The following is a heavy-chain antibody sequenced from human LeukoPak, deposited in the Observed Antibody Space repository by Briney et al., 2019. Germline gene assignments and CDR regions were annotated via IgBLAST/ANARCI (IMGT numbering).Heavy chain of an antibody. CDR1: GGSISSSY. J-gene: IGHJ4*02. V-gene: IGHV4-4*07. Sequence: SGTLSLTCTVSGGSISSSYWSWTRQPAGKGLEWIGRLSPSGSTNYNPSLKSRVTMSVDTSKNQFSLELRSVTAADTAVYYCARDPNSALWGQGTLVTVSS. CDR3: ARDPNSAL. D-gene: IGHD4-23*01. CDR2: LSPSGST.